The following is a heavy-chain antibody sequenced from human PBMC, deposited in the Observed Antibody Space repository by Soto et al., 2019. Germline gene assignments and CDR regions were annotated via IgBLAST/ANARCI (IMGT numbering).Heavy chain of an antibody. Sequence: EVQLVESGGGLVQPGRSLRLSCAASGFTFDDYAMHWVRQAPGKGLEWVSVITWNSGTIDYSNSVKGRFTISRDNAKNSLYLQMNSLRPEDSALYYCAKGLGSGSYMDVWGKGTTVTVSS. D-gene: IGHD2-21*01. J-gene: IGHJ6*03. CDR2: ITWNSGTI. CDR3: AKGLGSGSYMDV. V-gene: IGHV3-9*01. CDR1: GFTFDDYA.